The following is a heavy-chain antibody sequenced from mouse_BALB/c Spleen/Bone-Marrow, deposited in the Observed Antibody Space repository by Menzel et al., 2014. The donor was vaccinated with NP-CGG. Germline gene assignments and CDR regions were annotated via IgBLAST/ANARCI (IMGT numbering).Heavy chain of an antibody. V-gene: IGHV14-4*02. J-gene: IGHJ2*01. D-gene: IGHD1-1*01. CDR1: GFNFKDYY. CDR3: NAHITTVSY. CDR2: IDPENGDT. Sequence: DVKLQESGAELVRSGASVKLSCTASGFNFKDYYMHWVKQRPEQGLERIGWIDPENGDTEYVPKFQGKATMTADTSSNTAYLQLSSLTSEDTAVYYCNAHITTVSYWGQGTTLTVSS.